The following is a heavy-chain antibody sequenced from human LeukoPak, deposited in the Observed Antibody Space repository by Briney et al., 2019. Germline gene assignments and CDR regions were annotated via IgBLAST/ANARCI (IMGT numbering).Heavy chain of an antibody. V-gene: IGHV4-59*01. Sequence: SETLSLTCSVFGGSISRYYWSWIRQPPGKGLEWIGYTHYSGSTSYNPSLKSRIIISVDTSKNQLSLKLSSVTAADTAVYYCARTLIEVAGTHFFDYWGQGTLVTVSS. CDR2: THYSGST. D-gene: IGHD6-19*01. CDR1: GGSISRYY. CDR3: ARTLIEVAGTHFFDY. J-gene: IGHJ4*02.